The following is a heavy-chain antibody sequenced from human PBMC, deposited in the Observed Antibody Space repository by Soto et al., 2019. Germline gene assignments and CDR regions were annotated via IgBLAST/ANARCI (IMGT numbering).Heavy chain of an antibody. CDR3: ARCIAVAGTKIKGRNLFDP. V-gene: IGHV3-23*01. Sequence: PGGSLRLSCAASGFTFSSYAMSWVRQAPGKGLEWVSAISGSGGSTYYADSVKGRFTIPRDNSKNTLYLQMNSLRAEDTAVYYCARCIAVAGTKIKGRNLFDPWGQGTLVTVSS. D-gene: IGHD6-19*01. CDR1: GFTFSSYA. J-gene: IGHJ5*02. CDR2: ISGSGGST.